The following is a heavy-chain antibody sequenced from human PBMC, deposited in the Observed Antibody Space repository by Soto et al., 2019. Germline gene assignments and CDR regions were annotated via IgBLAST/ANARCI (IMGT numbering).Heavy chain of an antibody. CDR1: GFTFSSYV. Sequence: QVQLVESGGGVVQPGRSLRLSCAASGFTFSSYVMHWVRQAPGKGLEWVAVISYDGSNKYYADSVKGRFTISRDNSKNTLYRQMNSLRAEDTAVYYCARDELGIVRSRAYFDYWGQGTLVTVSS. CDR2: ISYDGSNK. J-gene: IGHJ4*02. D-gene: IGHD7-27*01. V-gene: IGHV3-30-3*01. CDR3: ARDELGIVRSRAYFDY.